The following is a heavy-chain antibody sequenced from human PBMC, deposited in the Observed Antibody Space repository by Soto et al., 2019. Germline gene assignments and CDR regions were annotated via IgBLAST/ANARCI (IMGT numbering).Heavy chain of an antibody. J-gene: IGHJ4*02. V-gene: IGHV3-23*01. Sequence: GGSLRLSCAASGFTFSSYAMSWVRQAPGKGLEWVSAISGSGGSTNYADSVKGRFTISRDNSKNTLYLQMNSLRAEDTAVYYCAKDSLPGPTAQYYFDYWGQGTLVTVSS. CDR1: GFTFSSYA. CDR2: ISGSGGST. D-gene: IGHD3-10*01. CDR3: AKDSLPGPTAQYYFDY.